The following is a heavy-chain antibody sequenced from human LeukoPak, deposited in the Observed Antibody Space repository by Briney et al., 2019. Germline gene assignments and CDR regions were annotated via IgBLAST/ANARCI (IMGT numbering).Heavy chain of an antibody. Sequence: GGSLRLSCAASGFTFSSYSMNWVRQAPGKGLEWVSSISSSSSYIYYADSVKGRFTISRDNAKNSLYLQMSSLRAEDTAVYYCARGPLLLWFGELLDARYYWFDPWGQGTLVTVSS. CDR2: ISSSSSYI. CDR3: ARGPLLLWFGELLDARYYWFDP. CDR1: GFTFSSYS. D-gene: IGHD3-10*01. V-gene: IGHV3-21*01. J-gene: IGHJ5*02.